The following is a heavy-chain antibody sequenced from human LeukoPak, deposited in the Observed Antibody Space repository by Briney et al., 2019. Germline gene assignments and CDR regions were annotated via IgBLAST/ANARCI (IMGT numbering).Heavy chain of an antibody. Sequence: SENLSLTCTVSGGSISSYYWSWIRQPPGKGLEWIGYIYYSGSTNYNPSLKSRVTISVDTSKNQFSPKLSSVTAADTAVYYCARGHSYYDSSSFDYWGQGTLVTVSS. CDR1: GGSISSYY. D-gene: IGHD3-22*01. V-gene: IGHV4-59*01. CDR2: IYYSGST. CDR3: ARGHSYYDSSSFDY. J-gene: IGHJ4*02.